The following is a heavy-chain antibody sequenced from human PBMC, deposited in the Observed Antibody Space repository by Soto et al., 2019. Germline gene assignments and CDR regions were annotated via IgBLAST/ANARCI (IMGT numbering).Heavy chain of an antibody. V-gene: IGHV3-23*01. Sequence: EVQLLESGGGLVQPGGSLRLSCAASGFTFSNYAMSWVRQAPGKGLEWVSAVGGSGTGAYYTNSVKGRFTISRDNSKNTLYLQMNSVRGEDTALYYCAKESQYSSSSILDYWGQGALVTVSS. CDR1: GFTFSNYA. D-gene: IGHD5-12*01. J-gene: IGHJ4*02. CDR2: VGGSGTGA. CDR3: AKESQYSSSSILDY.